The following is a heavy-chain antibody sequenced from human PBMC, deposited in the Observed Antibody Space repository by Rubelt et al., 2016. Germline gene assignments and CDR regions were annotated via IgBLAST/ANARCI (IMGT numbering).Heavy chain of an antibody. J-gene: IGHJ4*02. Sequence: QLQLQESGPGLVKPSETLSLTCTVSGGSISSSSYYWGWIRQPPGTGLEWIGSIYYSGSTYYNPSLKSRVTISVDTSKNQFSLKLSSVTAADTAVYYCARDPRAGTTSFDYWGQGTLVTVSS. V-gene: IGHV4-39*07. CDR2: IYYSGST. CDR3: ARDPRAGTTSFDY. CDR1: GGSISSSSYY. D-gene: IGHD1-7*01.